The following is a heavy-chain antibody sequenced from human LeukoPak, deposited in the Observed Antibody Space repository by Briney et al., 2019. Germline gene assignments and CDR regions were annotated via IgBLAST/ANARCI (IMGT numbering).Heavy chain of an antibody. CDR3: AKEGCSGGSCYAYYYYMDV. Sequence: GGSLRLSCAASGFTFSSHGMSWVRQAPGKGLEWVSAISGSGGSTYYADSVKGRFTISRDNSKNTLYLQMNSLRAEDTAVYYCAKEGCSGGSCYAYYYYMDVWGKGTTVTISS. D-gene: IGHD2-15*01. J-gene: IGHJ6*03. V-gene: IGHV3-23*01. CDR2: ISGSGGST. CDR1: GFTFSSHG.